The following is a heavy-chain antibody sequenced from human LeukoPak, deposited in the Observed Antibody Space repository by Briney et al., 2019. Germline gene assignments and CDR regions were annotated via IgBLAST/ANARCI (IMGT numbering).Heavy chain of an antibody. CDR1: GFTFSNYN. J-gene: IGHJ4*02. CDR2: IRSSTTYV. V-gene: IGHV3-21*01. D-gene: IGHD4-17*01. CDR3: ARLTTVSAPYFDY. Sequence: GGSLRLSCAASGFTFSNYNMNWVRQAPGKGLEWVSSIRSSTTYVYYADSVKGRFTISRDNAKNSLYLQMNSLRAEDTAVYYCARLTTVSAPYFDYWGQGTLVTVSS.